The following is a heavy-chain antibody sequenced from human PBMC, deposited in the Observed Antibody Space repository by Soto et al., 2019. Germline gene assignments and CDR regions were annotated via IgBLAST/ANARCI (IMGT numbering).Heavy chain of an antibody. CDR3: ARDSGSYGYY. CDR2: TYYSGRT. J-gene: IGHJ4*02. CDR1: GGSISSGDYY. D-gene: IGHD1-26*01. Sequence: QVQLQESGPGLVKPSQTLSLTCTVSGGSISSGDYYWSGIRQPPGKGLEWIGYTYYSGRTYYNPSLKSLVTISVDTSKNQFSLKLSSVTAADTAVYYCARDSGSYGYYWGQGTLVTVSS. V-gene: IGHV4-30-4*01.